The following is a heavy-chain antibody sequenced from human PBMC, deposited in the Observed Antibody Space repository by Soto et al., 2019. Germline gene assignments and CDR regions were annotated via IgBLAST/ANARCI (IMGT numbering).Heavy chain of an antibody. V-gene: IGHV3-74*01. Sequence: GGSLRLSCAASGFTFSDYWMHWVRQAPGKGLEWVSRIKRDGSTTNYADSVKGRFTISRDNAKNTLYLEMSSLRFEDTADYYCARGPINYSYEAVWGKGTTVTVSS. J-gene: IGHJ6*03. CDR3: ARGPINYSYEAV. CDR1: GFTFSDYW. CDR2: IKRDGSTT.